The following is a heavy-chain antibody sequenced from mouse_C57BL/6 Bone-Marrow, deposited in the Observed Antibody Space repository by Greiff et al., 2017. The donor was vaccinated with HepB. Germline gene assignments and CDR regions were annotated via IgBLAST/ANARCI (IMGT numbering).Heavy chain of an antibody. Sequence: EVKLMESGGRLVKPGGSLKLSCAASGFTFSSYAMSWVRQTPEKRLEWVATISDGGSYTYYPDNVKGRFTISRDNAKNNLYLQMSHLKSEDTAMYYCARESYYGYDAAMDYWGQGTSVTVSS. D-gene: IGHD2-2*01. J-gene: IGHJ4*01. V-gene: IGHV5-4*01. CDR1: GFTFSSYA. CDR2: ISDGGSYT. CDR3: ARESYYGYDAAMDY.